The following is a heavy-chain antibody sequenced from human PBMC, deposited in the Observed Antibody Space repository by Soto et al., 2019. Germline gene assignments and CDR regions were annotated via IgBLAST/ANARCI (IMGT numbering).Heavy chain of an antibody. CDR2: ISGGGGRT. J-gene: IGHJ4*02. Sequence: XGSLRLSCASSVFNFSTYAMSCVRHAPGKWLEWVSVISGGGGRTNYAGSVKGRFTISRDNSKNTLYIQMNSLRAEDTAVYYCAKGLEVTIFELVTIYDYWGQGTRVTSP. CDR1: VFNFSTYA. CDR3: AKGLEVTIFELVTIYDY. D-gene: IGHD3-3*01. V-gene: IGHV3-23*01.